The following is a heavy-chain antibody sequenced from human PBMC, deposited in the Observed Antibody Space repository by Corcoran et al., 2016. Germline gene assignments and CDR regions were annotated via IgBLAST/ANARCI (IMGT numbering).Heavy chain of an antibody. CDR1: GFTFSNAW. Sequence: EVQLVESGGGLVKPGGSLRLSCAASGFTFSNAWMNWVRQAPGKGLEWVGRIKSKTDGGTTDYAAPVKGRFTISRDDSKNTLYLQMNSLKTEDTAVYYCTTAVSTYYDILTGYYKDAFDIWGQGTMVTVSS. CDR3: TTAVSTYYDILTGYYKDAFDI. CDR2: IKSKTDGGTT. V-gene: IGHV3-15*07. D-gene: IGHD3-9*01. J-gene: IGHJ3*02.